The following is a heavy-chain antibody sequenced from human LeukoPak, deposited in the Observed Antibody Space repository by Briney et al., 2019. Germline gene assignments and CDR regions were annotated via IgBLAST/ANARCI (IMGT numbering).Heavy chain of an antibody. CDR1: GGTFSSYA. Sequence: AASVTVSFTASGGTFSSYAISWVRQAPGQGLEWMGGIIPIFGTANYAQKFQGRVTITTDESTSTAYMELSSLRSEDTAVYYCARSRGVDILTGYYLFDPWGQGTLVTVSS. D-gene: IGHD3-9*01. V-gene: IGHV1-69*05. J-gene: IGHJ5*02. CDR3: ARSRGVDILTGYYLFDP. CDR2: IIPIFGTA.